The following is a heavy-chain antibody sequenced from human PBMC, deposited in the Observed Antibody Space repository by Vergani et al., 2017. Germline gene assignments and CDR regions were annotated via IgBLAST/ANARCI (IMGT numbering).Heavy chain of an antibody. CDR1: GGTFSSYT. CDR3: ARDAEWHTPRTYYYYYGMDV. J-gene: IGHJ6*02. Sequence: QVQLVQSGAEVKKPGSSVKVSCKASGGTFSSYTISWVRQPPGQGLEWMGRIIPILGIANYAQKFQGRVTITADKSPRTAYMELSSLRSEDTAVYYCARDAEWHTPRTYYYYYGMDVWGQGTTVTVSS. D-gene: IGHD3-3*01. V-gene: IGHV1-69*08. CDR2: IIPILGIA.